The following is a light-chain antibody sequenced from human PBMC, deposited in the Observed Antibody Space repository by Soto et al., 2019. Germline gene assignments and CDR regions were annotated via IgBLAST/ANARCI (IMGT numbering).Light chain of an antibody. CDR1: QSVSSN. J-gene: IGKJ1*01. V-gene: IGKV3-15*01. CDR2: GAS. Sequence: EFVLTQSPATLSLSPGERATLSCRASQSVSSNYLAWYQQKPGQAPRLLIYGASTRATGIPARFSGSGSGTEFSLTISSLQSEDFAVYYCQQYNNWPPVTFGRGTKVDIK. CDR3: QQYNNWPPVT.